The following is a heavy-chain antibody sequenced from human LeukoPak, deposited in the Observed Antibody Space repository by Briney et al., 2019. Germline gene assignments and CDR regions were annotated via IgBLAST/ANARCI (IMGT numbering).Heavy chain of an antibody. CDR2: INPSGGST. V-gene: IGHV1-46*01. J-gene: IGHJ5*02. CDR3: ARGRQTGGSDP. CDR1: GYTFISYY. D-gene: IGHD1-14*01. Sequence: ASVKVSCKASGYTFISYYMYWVRQAPGQGLEWMGVINPSGGSTSYAQKFQGRVTMTRDTSTSTVYMELSSLRSEDTAVYYCARGRQTGGSDPWGQGTLVTVSS.